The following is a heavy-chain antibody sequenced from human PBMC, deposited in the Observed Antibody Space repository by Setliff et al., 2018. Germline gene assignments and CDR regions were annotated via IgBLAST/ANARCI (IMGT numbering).Heavy chain of an antibody. CDR2: VSGGGTTR. J-gene: IGHJ4*02. Sequence: PGGSLRLSCAASGFTFTNYAMTWVRQAPGKGLEWVSVVSGGGTTRDYTDSVKGRFTVSRDSSQNKIHLQMDSLRAEDTGKNFCARADSDSYYPYYFDFWGQGVLVTVSS. V-gene: IGHV3-23*01. CDR1: GFTFTNYA. D-gene: IGHD3-22*01. CDR3: ARADSDSYYPYYFDF.